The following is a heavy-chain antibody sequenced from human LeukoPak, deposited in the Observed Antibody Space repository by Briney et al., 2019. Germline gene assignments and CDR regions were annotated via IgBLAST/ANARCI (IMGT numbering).Heavy chain of an antibody. Sequence: PGGSLRLSCAASGFTFSNYNMNWVRQAPGKGLEWIGHIYDSGTTNYNPSLKSRVTMSVDSSKNQFSLKLTSVTAADTAVYYCARETTLTGYSSGLGFNYWGQGTLVTVSS. CDR2: IYDSGTT. J-gene: IGHJ4*02. CDR3: ARETTLTGYSSGLGFNY. D-gene: IGHD6-19*01. CDR1: GFTFSNYN. V-gene: IGHV4-59*01.